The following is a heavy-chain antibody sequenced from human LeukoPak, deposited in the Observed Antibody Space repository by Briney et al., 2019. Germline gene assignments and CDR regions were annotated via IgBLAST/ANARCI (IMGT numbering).Heavy chain of an antibody. Sequence: PSETLSLTCTVSGGSISSYYWSWIRQSPGNGLEWIGYIYYTGSTNYNPSLKSRVTISVDMSKNQFSLKLGSVIAADTAVYYCARGRDSSGYYSAYYYYMDVWGKGTTVTVSS. CDR3: ARGRDSSGYYSAYYYYMDV. CDR2: IYYTGST. V-gene: IGHV4-59*08. D-gene: IGHD3-22*01. J-gene: IGHJ6*03. CDR1: GGSISSYY.